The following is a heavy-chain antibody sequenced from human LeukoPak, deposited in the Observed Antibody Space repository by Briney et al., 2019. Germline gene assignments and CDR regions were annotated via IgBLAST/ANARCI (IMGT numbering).Heavy chain of an antibody. V-gene: IGHV3-21*01. D-gene: IGHD3-10*01. CDR1: GFSFSSYS. Sequence: GGSLRLSCTTSGFSFSSYSMNWVRQAPGQGLEWVSSISGINSGSSYIYYADSVKGRFTISRDNSKNTLYLQMNSLRAEDTAVYYCARTRSTMVRGDYYYYGMDVWGQGTTVTVSS. CDR3: ARTRSTMVRGDYYYYGMDV. CDR2: ISGINSGSSYI. J-gene: IGHJ6*02.